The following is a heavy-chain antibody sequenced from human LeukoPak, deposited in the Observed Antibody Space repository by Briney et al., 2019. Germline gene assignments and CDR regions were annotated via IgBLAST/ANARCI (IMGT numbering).Heavy chain of an antibody. D-gene: IGHD1-26*01. CDR1: GGSISSGGYY. Sequence: PSETLSLTCTVSGGSISSGGYYWNWNRQPPGKGLEWIGYIYHSGSTYYNPSLKSRVTISVDRSKNQFSLKLSSVTAADTAVYYCARWEEGYYWGQGTLVTVSS. CDR3: ARWEEGYY. J-gene: IGHJ4*02. V-gene: IGHV4-30-2*01. CDR2: IYHSGST.